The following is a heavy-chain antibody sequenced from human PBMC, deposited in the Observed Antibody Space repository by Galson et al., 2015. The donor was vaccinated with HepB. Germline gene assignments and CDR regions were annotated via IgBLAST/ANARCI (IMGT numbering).Heavy chain of an antibody. CDR2: IKSDGSET. Sequence: SLRLSCAASGFTFSDYWMSWVRQVPGRGLEWVANIKSDGSETYHVDSVEGRFTISRDNAKNSLYLQMNSLRGEDTAVYYCVRPGYSSNSVWGQGTLVTVSS. D-gene: IGHD6-13*01. J-gene: IGHJ4*02. CDR3: VRPGYSSNSV. V-gene: IGHV3-7*03. CDR1: GFTFSDYW.